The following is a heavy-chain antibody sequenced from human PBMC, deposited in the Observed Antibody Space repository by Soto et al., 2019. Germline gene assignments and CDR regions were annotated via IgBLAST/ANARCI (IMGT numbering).Heavy chain of an antibody. D-gene: IGHD2-15*01. V-gene: IGHV3-21*01. CDR1: GFTFSSYS. CDR3: ARDPSCSGGSCYLYYYYGMDV. J-gene: IGHJ6*02. CDR2: ISSSSSYI. Sequence: VGSLRVSCAASGFTFSSYSMNWVRQAPGKGLEWVSSISSSSSYIYYADSVKGRFTISRDNAKNSLYLQMNSLRAEDTAVYYCARDPSCSGGSCYLYYYYGMDVWGQGTTVTVSS.